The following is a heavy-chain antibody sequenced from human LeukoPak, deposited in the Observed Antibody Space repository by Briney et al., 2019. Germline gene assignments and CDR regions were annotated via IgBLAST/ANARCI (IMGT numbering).Heavy chain of an antibody. D-gene: IGHD6-6*01. J-gene: IGHJ4*02. V-gene: IGHV4-39*07. Sequence: TSETLSLTCTVSGGSISSGDYYWSWIRQPPGKGLEWIGEINHSGSTNYNPSLKSRVTISVDTSKNQFSLKLSSVTAADTAVYYCARSSGLYSSLGYWGQGTLVTVSS. CDR1: GGSISSGDYY. CDR2: INHSGST. CDR3: ARSSGLYSSLGY.